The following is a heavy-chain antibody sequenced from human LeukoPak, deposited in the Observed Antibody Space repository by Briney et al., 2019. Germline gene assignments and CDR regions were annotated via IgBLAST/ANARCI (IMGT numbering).Heavy chain of an antibody. CDR2: INGSGGST. D-gene: IGHD3-10*01. CDR1: GFTFSSYG. J-gene: IGHJ4*02. CDR3: AGEVRGFFDY. Sequence: GGTLRLSCAASGFTFSSYGMSWVRQAPGKGLEWVSAINGSGGSTYYADSVKGRFTISRYNSKNTLYLQMNSLRAEDTAVYYCAGEVRGFFDYWGQGTLVTVSS. V-gene: IGHV3-23*01.